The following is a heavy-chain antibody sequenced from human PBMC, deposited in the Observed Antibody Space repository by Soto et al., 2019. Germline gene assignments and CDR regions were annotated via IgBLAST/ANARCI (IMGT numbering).Heavy chain of an antibody. CDR1: GFTFDDYA. D-gene: IGHD3-3*01. Sequence: EVQLVESGGCLVQPGRSLRLSCAASGFTFDDYAMHWVRQAPGKGLEWVSGISWNSGSIGYADSVKGRFTISRDNAKNSLYLQMNSLRAEDTALYYCAKDRGDYDFYFDYWGQGTLVTVSS. J-gene: IGHJ4*02. CDR3: AKDRGDYDFYFDY. CDR2: ISWNSGSI. V-gene: IGHV3-9*01.